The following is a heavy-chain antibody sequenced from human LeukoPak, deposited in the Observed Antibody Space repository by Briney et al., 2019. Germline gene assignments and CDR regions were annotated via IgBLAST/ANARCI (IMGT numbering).Heavy chain of an antibody. Sequence: SETLSLTCTVSGGSISGYYWSWIRQPPGKGLEYIGYIYYSGSTNYNPSLKSRVTISVDTSKNQFSLKLSSVTAADTAVYYCARDSAAAGTGVDYWGQGTLVTVSS. D-gene: IGHD6-13*01. CDR1: GGSISGYY. CDR3: ARDSAAAGTGVDY. CDR2: IYYSGST. J-gene: IGHJ4*02. V-gene: IGHV4-59*01.